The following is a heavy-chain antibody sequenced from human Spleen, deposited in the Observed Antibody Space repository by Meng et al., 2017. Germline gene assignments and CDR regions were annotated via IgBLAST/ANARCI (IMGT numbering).Heavy chain of an antibody. Sequence: QVQLVQAGPEVKKPGGSVKVSCKASGYTFAAYWIQWVRQAPGQGLEWMGRINPKSGDTHYAQKFQARVTMTGDTSISTAYMELSGLRSDDTAMYYCARDEDISAAGKLFGDYWGQGTLVTVSS. CDR2: INPKSGDT. J-gene: IGHJ4*02. D-gene: IGHD6-25*01. V-gene: IGHV1-2*06. CDR1: GYTFAAYW. CDR3: ARDEDISAAGKLFGDY.